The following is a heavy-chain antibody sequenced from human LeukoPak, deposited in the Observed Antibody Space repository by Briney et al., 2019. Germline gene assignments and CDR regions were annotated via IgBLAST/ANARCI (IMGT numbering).Heavy chain of an antibody. V-gene: IGHV4-59*01. CDR2: IYYSGST. Sequence: PSETLTLTCTVSGGSISSYYWSWIRQPPGKGLERIGYIYYSGSTNYNPSLKSRVTISVDTSKNQFSLKLSSVTAADTAVYYCARDWGSGSYEEYYYGMDDWGQGTTVTVSS. J-gene: IGHJ6*02. CDR1: GGSISSYY. CDR3: ARDWGSGSYEEYYYGMDD. D-gene: IGHD3-10*01.